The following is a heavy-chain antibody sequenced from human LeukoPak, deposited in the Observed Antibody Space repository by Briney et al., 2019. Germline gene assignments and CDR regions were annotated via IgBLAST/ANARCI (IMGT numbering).Heavy chain of an antibody. CDR2: IKSKTDGGTR. V-gene: IGHV3-15*01. D-gene: IGHD3-22*01. J-gene: IGHJ4*02. CDR1: GFTFSHAG. CDR3: TTDRWEYYYDSSGYYYDY. Sequence: GGSLRLSCAASGFTFSHAGMSWVRQAPGKGLEWVGHIKSKTDGGTRDYAAPVKGRFTISRDDSKNTLYLQMNSLKTEDTAVYYCTTDRWEYYYDSSGYYYDYWGQGTLVTVSS.